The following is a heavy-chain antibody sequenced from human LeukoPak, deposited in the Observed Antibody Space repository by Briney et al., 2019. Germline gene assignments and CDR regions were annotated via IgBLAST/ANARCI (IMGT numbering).Heavy chain of an antibody. V-gene: IGHV4-34*01. CDR2: INHSGSI. CDR1: GESFTGFY. CDR3: ARVKKSGDYMDV. Sequence: PETLSLTCAVFGESFTGFYWSWIRQVPGKGLEWIGEINHSGSIHYNPSLKSRVTMSIDTSKNQFSLKLSSVTAADTAVYYCARVKKSGDYMDVWGKGTTVTVS. J-gene: IGHJ6*03. D-gene: IGHD1-26*01.